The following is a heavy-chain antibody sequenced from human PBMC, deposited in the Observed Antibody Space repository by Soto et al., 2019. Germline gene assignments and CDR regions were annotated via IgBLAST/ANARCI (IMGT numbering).Heavy chain of an antibody. Sequence: GGSLRLSCAASGFTFSNAWMSWVRQAPGKGLEWVGRIKSKTDGGTTDYAAPVKGRFTISRDDSKNTLYLQMNSLKTEDTAVYYCTTGGVLRYFDWSFYGMDVWGQGTTVTVSS. V-gene: IGHV3-15*01. J-gene: IGHJ6*02. CDR3: TTGGVLRYFDWSFYGMDV. D-gene: IGHD3-9*01. CDR1: GFTFSNAW. CDR2: IKSKTDGGTT.